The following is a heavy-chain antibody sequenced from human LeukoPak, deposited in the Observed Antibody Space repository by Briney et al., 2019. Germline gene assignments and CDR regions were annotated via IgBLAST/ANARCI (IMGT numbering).Heavy chain of an antibody. J-gene: IGHJ4*02. Sequence: PGGSLRLSCAASGFSFSSSTMNWVRQAPGKGLEWVSSISGGVSTYYADSVKGRFTISRDNSKNTLYLQMNSLRAEDTAVYYCARRGAYHDYWGQGTLVTVSS. CDR1: GFSFSSST. V-gene: IGHV3-23*01. CDR2: ISGGVST. CDR3: ARRGAYHDY.